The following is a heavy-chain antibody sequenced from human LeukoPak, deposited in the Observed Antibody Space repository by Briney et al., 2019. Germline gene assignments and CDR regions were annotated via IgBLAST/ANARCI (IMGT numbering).Heavy chain of an antibody. CDR2: ISAYNGNT. V-gene: IGHV1-18*01. J-gene: IGHJ4*02. CDR1: GYTFTSYG. CDR3: ARGLGDTYYFDY. D-gene: IGHD3-16*01. Sequence: ASVKVSCKASGYTFTSYGISWVRQAPGQGLEWMGWISAYNGNTNYAQKLQGRVTMTTDTSTSTVYMELSSLRSEDTAVYYCARGLGDTYYFDYWGQGTLVTVSS.